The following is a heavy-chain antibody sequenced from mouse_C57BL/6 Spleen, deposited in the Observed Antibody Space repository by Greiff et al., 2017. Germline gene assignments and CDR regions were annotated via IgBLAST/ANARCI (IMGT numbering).Heavy chain of an antibody. V-gene: IGHV3-6*01. Sequence: EVQLVESGPGLVKPSQSLSLTCSVTGYSITSGYYWNWIRQFPGNKLEWMGYISYDGSNNYNPSLKNRISITRDTSKNQFFLKLNSVTTEDTATYYCARATGTGYFDVWGTGTTVTVSS. CDR3: ARATGTGYFDV. J-gene: IGHJ1*03. D-gene: IGHD4-1*01. CDR2: ISYDGSN. CDR1: GYSITSGYY.